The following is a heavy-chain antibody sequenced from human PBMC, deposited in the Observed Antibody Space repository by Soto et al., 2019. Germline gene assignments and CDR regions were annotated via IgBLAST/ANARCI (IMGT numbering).Heavy chain of an antibody. J-gene: IGHJ4*02. CDR2: ISGDGENS. CDR1: GFIFEYYV. CDR3: VRIDSRSPLGSFDI. Sequence: GGSLRLSCAASGFIFEYYVMHWVRQPPGRGLEWVSLISGDGENSLSADSVRGRFIISRDNRRNSLYLDLNSLRPEDTAVYYCVRIDSRSPLGSFDIWGRGTLVTVSS. D-gene: IGHD6-13*01. V-gene: IGHV3-43D*04.